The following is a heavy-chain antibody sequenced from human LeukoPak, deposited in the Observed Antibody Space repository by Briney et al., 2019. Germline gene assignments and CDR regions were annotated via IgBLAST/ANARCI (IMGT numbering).Heavy chain of an antibody. J-gene: IGHJ4*02. CDR3: ALLLRSGYLADY. D-gene: IGHD3-22*01. Sequence: GESLRISCKGFGYSFANYWISWVRQMPGNGLEWMGRMDPSDSYTNYSPSFHGHVTISADKSIRTAYLQWSSLRASDTAMYYCALLLRSGYLADYWGQGTLVTVSS. V-gene: IGHV5-10-1*01. CDR1: GYSFANYW. CDR2: MDPSDSYT.